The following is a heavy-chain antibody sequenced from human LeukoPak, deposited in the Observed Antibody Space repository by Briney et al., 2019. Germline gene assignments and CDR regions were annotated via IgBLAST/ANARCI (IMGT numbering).Heavy chain of an antibody. CDR3: ARDGYSYEVDY. CDR1: GFTFRSHA. Sequence: GGSLRLSCVGSGFTFRSHAMSWVRQAPEKGLEFVSGIYENGGTTYYANSVKGRFSISRDNSKNTLYLQMNSLRAEDTAVYYCARDGYSYEVDYWGQGTLVTVSS. D-gene: IGHD5-18*01. CDR2: IYENGGTT. V-gene: IGHV3-23*01. J-gene: IGHJ4*02.